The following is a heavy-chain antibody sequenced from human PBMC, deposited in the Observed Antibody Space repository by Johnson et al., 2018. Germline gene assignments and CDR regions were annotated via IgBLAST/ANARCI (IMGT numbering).Heavy chain of an antibody. CDR2: INHSGST. D-gene: IGHD5-18*01. Sequence: QVELQQWGAGLLKPSETLSLTCAVYGGSFSGYYWSWIRQPPGKGLEWIGEINHSGSTTYNPSLKSRVTISVDTSKNQFSLKLNSVTAADTAGYYCARGGVQLCLRYFDLWGRGTLVTVSS. J-gene: IGHJ2*01. CDR3: ARGGVQLCLRYFDL. CDR1: GGSFSGYY. V-gene: IGHV4-34*01.